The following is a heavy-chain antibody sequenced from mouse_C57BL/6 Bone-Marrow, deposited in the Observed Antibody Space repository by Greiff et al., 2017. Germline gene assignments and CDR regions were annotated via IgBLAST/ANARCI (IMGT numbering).Heavy chain of an antibody. Sequence: VQLQQPGAELVRPGSSVKLSCKASGYTFTSYWMDWVKQRPGQGLEWIGNIYPSDSETHYNQKFKDKATLTVDKSSSTAYMQLSSLTSEDSAVYYGARSGIYYYASSYLDYWGQGTTLTVSS. CDR3: ARSGIYYYASSYLDY. V-gene: IGHV1-61*01. J-gene: IGHJ2*01. D-gene: IGHD1-1*01. CDR1: GYTFTSYW. CDR2: IYPSDSET.